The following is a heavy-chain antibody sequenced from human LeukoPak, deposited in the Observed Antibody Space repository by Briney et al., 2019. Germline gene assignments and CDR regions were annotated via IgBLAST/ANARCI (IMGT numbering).Heavy chain of an antibody. Sequence: GGSLRLSCAASGFTFSSYAMHWVRQAPGKALEWVAVISYDGSNKYYADSVKGRFTISRDNSKNTLYLQMNSLRAEDTAVYYCARQFYSSGWYNWGQGTLVTVSS. D-gene: IGHD6-19*01. CDR2: ISYDGSNK. CDR1: GFTFSSYA. CDR3: ARQFYSSGWYN. J-gene: IGHJ4*02. V-gene: IGHV3-30-3*01.